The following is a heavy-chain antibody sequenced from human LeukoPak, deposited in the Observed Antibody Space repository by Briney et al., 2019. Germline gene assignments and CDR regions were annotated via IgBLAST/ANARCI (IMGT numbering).Heavy chain of an antibody. CDR3: ARDRGNWNYAVLVWFDP. CDR1: GGSISSYY. Sequence: SETLSLTCTVSGGSISSYYWSWIRQPPGKGLEWIGYIYDSGSTNYNPSLKSRVTISVDTSKNQFSLKLSSVTAADTAVYYCARDRGNWNYAVLVWFDPWGQGTLVTVSS. J-gene: IGHJ5*02. CDR2: IYDSGST. V-gene: IGHV4-59*12. D-gene: IGHD1-7*01.